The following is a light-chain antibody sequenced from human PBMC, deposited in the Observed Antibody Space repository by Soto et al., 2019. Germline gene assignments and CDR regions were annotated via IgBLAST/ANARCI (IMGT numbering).Light chain of an antibody. J-gene: IGLJ3*02. Sequence: QSALTQPRSVSGSPGQSVTISCTGTSSDVGGYNYVSWYQQHPGKAPKLVIYDVSKRPSGVPDRFSGSKSGNTASLTISGLQAEDEADYYCCSYAGNSLWVFGGGTKLTLL. CDR3: CSYAGNSLWV. CDR1: SSDVGGYNY. CDR2: DVS. V-gene: IGLV2-11*01.